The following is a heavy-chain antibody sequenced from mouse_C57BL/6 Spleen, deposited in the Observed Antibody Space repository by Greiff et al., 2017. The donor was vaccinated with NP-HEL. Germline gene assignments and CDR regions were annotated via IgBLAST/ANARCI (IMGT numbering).Heavy chain of an antibody. CDR2: IRNKANNHAT. D-gene: IGHD1-1*01. J-gene: IGHJ2*01. CDR1: GFTFSDAW. CDR3: TTGHYYGSSPDY. V-gene: IGHV6-6*01. Sequence: EVQLVESGGGLVQPGGSMKLSCAASGFTFSDAWMDWVRQSPEKGLEWVAEIRNKANNHATYYAESVKGRFTISRDDSKSSVYLQMNSLRAEDTGIYYCTTGHYYGSSPDYWGQGTTLTVSS.